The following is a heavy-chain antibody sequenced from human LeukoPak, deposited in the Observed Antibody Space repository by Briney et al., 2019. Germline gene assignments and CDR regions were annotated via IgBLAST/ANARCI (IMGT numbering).Heavy chain of an antibody. CDR2: INPNSGGT. V-gene: IGHV1-2*02. D-gene: IGHD2-2*01. J-gene: IGHJ4*02. CDR3: ARGLRIVPAAPFDY. Sequence: ASVKVSCKASGYTFTGYYMHWVRQAPGQGLEWMGWINPNSGGTNYAQKFQGRFTMTRDTSISTAYMELSRLRSDDTAVYYCARGLRIVPAAPFDYWGQGTLVTVSS. CDR1: GYTFTGYY.